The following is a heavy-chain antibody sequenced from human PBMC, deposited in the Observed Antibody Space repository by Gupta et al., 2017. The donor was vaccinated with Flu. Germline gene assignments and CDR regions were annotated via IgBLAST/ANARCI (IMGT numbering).Heavy chain of an antibody. V-gene: IGHV3-21*02. CDR1: GFPFRGYR. CDR2: ISSSSRYI. J-gene: IGHJ4*02. CDR3: VKFASGSSNAAY. Sequence: EVQLVESGGGLVKPGGSLRLSWAASGFPFRGYRMHWVRQAPGKGLEWVSSISSSSRYIDYAGSVKGRFTISRDNARNSLSLQMNNLRVEDTAVYYCVKFASGSSNAAYWGQGTLVTVSS. D-gene: IGHD3-10*01.